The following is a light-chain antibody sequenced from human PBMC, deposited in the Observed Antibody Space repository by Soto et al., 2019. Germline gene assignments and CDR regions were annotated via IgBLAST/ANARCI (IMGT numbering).Light chain of an antibody. J-gene: IGLJ2*01. CDR1: SGHSSYA. Sequence: QPVLTQSPSASASLGASVKLTCTLSSGHSSYAIAWHQQQPEKGPRYLMKLNSDGSHSKGDGIPDFFSGSSTGAERYLPISSLQSEDEADYYCQTWGTGIVVFGGGTQLTVL. V-gene: IGLV4-69*01. CDR3: QTWGTGIVV. CDR2: LNSDGSH.